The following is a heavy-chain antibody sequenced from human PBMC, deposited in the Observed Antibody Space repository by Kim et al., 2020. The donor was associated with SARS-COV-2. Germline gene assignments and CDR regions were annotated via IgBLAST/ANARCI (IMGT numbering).Heavy chain of an antibody. Sequence: TNSADSVKGRFTISRDNAKNTLYLPMDSLRAEDTAVYYCARANYGGILYWGQGTLVTVSS. D-gene: IGHD4-17*01. J-gene: IGHJ4*02. CDR3: ARANYGGILY. V-gene: IGHV3-74*01. CDR2: T.